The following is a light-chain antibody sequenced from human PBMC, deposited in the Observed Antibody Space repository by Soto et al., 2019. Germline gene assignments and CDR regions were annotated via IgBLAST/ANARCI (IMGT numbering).Light chain of an antibody. J-gene: IGKJ1*01. V-gene: IGKV3-20*01. CDR3: QQYNNWPPWT. Sequence: EIVLPQSPGTLSLSPGEIAMLSGKAIPSASXXXQIVSSSYLAWYQKIPGQARRLLIYDASSRATGIPDRFSGGGSGTDFTLTISRLEPEDFAVYYCQQYNNWPPWTFGQGNKVDI. CDR1: PSASXXXQIVSSSY. CDR2: DAS.